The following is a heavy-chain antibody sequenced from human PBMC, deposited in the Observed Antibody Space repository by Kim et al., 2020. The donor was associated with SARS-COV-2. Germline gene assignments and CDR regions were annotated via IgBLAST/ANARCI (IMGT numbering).Heavy chain of an antibody. V-gene: IGHV3-7*01. D-gene: IGHD3-16*02. CDR3: ARDTNPQIRDEIHYYDYVWGSYRGDYYGMDV. CDR1: GFTFSSYW. J-gene: IGHJ6*02. Sequence: GGSLRLSCAASGFTFSSYWMSWVRQAPGKGLEWVANIKQDGSEKYYVDSVKGRFTISRDNAKNSLYLQMNSLRAEDTAVYYCARDTNPQIRDEIHYYDYVWGSYRGDYYGMDVWGQGTTVTVSS. CDR2: IKQDGSEK.